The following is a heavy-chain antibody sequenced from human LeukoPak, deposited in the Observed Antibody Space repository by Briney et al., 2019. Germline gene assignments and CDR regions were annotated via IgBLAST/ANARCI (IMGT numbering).Heavy chain of an antibody. CDR3: AKDRTWFGGYDY. V-gene: IGHV3-23*01. Sequence: GGSLRLSCAASGFTFSSNAMSWVRQAPGKGLEWVSAISGSGGSTYYADSVKGRFTISRDNSKNTLYLQMNSLRAEDTAVYYCAKDRTWFGGYDYWGQGTLVTVSS. D-gene: IGHD3-10*01. CDR2: ISGSGGST. CDR1: GFTFSSNA. J-gene: IGHJ4*02.